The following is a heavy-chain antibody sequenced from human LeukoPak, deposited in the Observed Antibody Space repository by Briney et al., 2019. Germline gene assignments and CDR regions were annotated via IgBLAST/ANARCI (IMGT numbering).Heavy chain of an antibody. V-gene: IGHV1-2*02. CDR1: GYSFTGYY. CDR3: ATPDS. Sequence: ASVKVSCKASGYSFTGYYIHWVRQAPGQGLEWMTWISGNNGNTDFAKNFQGRVTMTEDTSTDTAYMELSSLRSEDTAVYYCATPDSWGQGTLVTVSS. J-gene: IGHJ4*02. D-gene: IGHD2-2*01. CDR2: ISGNNGNT.